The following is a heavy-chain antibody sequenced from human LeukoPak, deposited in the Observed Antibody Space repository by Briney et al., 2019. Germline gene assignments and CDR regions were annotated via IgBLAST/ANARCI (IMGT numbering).Heavy chain of an antibody. V-gene: IGHV3-23*01. Sequence: PGGSLRLSCAASGFTFNNYAMSWVRQAPGKGLEWVAGISDNGHVTFYADSVKGRVTISRDNSRNTQHLQMDSLKVEDTAVYYCANSRYCSSGSCYFDYWGRGTLVTVSS. J-gene: IGHJ4*02. CDR3: ANSRYCSSGSCYFDY. D-gene: IGHD2-15*01. CDR1: GFTFNNYA. CDR2: ISDNGHVT.